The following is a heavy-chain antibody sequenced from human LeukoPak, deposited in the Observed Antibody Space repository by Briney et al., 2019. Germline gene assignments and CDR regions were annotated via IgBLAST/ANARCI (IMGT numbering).Heavy chain of an antibody. CDR3: ARVGVQIQYYYYYYMDV. V-gene: IGHV4-39*07. Sequence: SETLSLTCTVSGGSISSSSYYWGWIRQPPGKGLEWIGSIYYSGSTYHNPSLKSRVTISVDTSKNQFSLKLSSVTAADTAVYYCARVGVQIQYYYYYYMDVWGKGTTVTVSS. CDR2: IYYSGST. CDR1: GGSISSSSYY. D-gene: IGHD3-16*01. J-gene: IGHJ6*03.